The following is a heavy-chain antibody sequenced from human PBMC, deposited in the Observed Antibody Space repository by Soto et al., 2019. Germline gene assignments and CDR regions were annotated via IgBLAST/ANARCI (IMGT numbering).Heavy chain of an antibody. CDR2: INSDGSST. Sequence: PGGSLRLSCAASGFTFSSYWMHWVRQAPGKGLVWVSRINSDGSSTSYADSVKGRFTISRDNAKNTLYLQMNSLRAEDTAVYYCARDLPSIKVTTQKRDWFDPWAREPWSPSPQ. J-gene: IGHJ5*02. CDR3: ARDLPSIKVTTQKRDWFDP. V-gene: IGHV3-74*01. D-gene: IGHD3-10*01. CDR1: GFTFSSYW.